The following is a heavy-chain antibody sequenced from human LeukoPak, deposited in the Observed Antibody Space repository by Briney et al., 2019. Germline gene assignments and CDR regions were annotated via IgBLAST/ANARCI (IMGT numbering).Heavy chain of an antibody. CDR1: GGSISSGSYY. J-gene: IGHJ5*02. Sequence: PSQTLSLTCTVSGGSISSGSYYWSWIRQPAGKGLEWIGRIYTSGSTNYNPSLKSRVTISVDTSKNQFSLKLSSVTAADTAVYYCARDSVVVAATNWFDPWGQGTLVTVSS. D-gene: IGHD2-15*01. V-gene: IGHV4-61*02. CDR2: IYTSGST. CDR3: ARDSVVVAATNWFDP.